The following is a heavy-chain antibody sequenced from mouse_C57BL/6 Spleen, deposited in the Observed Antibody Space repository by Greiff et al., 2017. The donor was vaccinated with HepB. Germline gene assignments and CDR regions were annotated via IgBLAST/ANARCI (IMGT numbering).Heavy chain of an antibody. D-gene: IGHD2-4*01. Sequence: QVQLQQSGAELARPGASVKLSCKASGYTFTSYGISWVKQRTGQGLEWIGEIYPRSGNTYYNEKFKGKATLTADKSSSTAYMELRSLTSEDSAVYFCAREYDDDEGAYYAMDYWGQGTSVTVSS. CDR1: GYTFTSYG. V-gene: IGHV1-81*01. CDR2: IYPRSGNT. J-gene: IGHJ4*01. CDR3: AREYDDDEGAYYAMDY.